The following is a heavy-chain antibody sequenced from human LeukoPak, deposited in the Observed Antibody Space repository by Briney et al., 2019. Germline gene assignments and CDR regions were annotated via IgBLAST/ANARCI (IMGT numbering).Heavy chain of an antibody. D-gene: IGHD2-15*01. CDR3: ARDKGATVAAFDI. V-gene: IGHV3-53*01. CDR2: IYSGGST. J-gene: IGHJ3*02. CDR1: GFVVSSNY. Sequence: GGSLRLSCAASGFVVSSNYMSWVRQAPGKGLEWVSVIYSGGSTYYADSVKGRFTISRDNAKNSLYLQMNSLRAEDTAVYYCARDKGATVAAFDIWGQGTMVTVSS.